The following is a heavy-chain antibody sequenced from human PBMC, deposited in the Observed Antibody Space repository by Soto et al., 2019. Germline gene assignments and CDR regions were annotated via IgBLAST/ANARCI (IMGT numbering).Heavy chain of an antibody. CDR3: AKKPTSRYYDSSGYYFDY. D-gene: IGHD3-22*01. CDR2: ISGSGGST. CDR1: GFTFSSYA. V-gene: IGHV3-23*01. Sequence: GGSLRLSCAASGFTFSSYAMSWVRQAPGKGLEWVSAISGSGGSTYYADSVKGRSTISRDNSKNTLYLQMNSLRAEDTAVFYCAKKPTSRYYDSSGYYFDYWGQGTLVTVSS. J-gene: IGHJ4*02.